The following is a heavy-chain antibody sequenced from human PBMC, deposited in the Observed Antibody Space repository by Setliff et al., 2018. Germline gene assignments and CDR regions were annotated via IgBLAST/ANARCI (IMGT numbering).Heavy chain of an antibody. J-gene: IGHJ3*02. Sequence: VKVSCKASGYTFTSYAMNWVRQAPGQGLEWMGWINTNTGNPTYAQGFTGRFVFSLDTSVSTAYLQISSLKAEDTAVYYCSYGIAAAGGAFDIWGQGTMVTVSS. V-gene: IGHV7-4-1*02. CDR3: SYGIAAAGGAFDI. CDR2: INTNTGNP. D-gene: IGHD6-13*01. CDR1: GYTFTSYA.